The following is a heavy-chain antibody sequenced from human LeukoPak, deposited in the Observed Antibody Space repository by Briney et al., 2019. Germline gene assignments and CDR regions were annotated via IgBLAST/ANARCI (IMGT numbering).Heavy chain of an antibody. V-gene: IGHV3-30*18. CDR1: GFTFSSYG. CDR2: ISYDGSNK. J-gene: IGHJ4*02. D-gene: IGHD6-19*01. Sequence: GRSLSLSCAASGFTFSSYGMHRVRQAPGTGLEGVAVISYDGSNKYYADSVKGRFTISRDNSKNTLYLQMNSLRAEDTAVYYCAKDPRYSSGQGYYWGQGTLVTVSS. CDR3: AKDPRYSSGQGYY.